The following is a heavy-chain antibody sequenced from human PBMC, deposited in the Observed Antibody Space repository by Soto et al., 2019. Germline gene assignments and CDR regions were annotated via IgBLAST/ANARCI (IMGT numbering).Heavy chain of an antibody. CDR3: AKSLLFVDHGYMDV. V-gene: IGHV1-69*02. CDR2: IIPIQGKA. Sequence: QVQLVQSGAELKKPGSSVKVSCEASGGSFTSHSFTWVRQAPGQGLEWMGRIIPIQGKANYALKFQDRVTITADRSTRTVYMELTSLRPEDTAVYFCAKSLLFVDHGYMDVWGKGTTVTVSS. D-gene: IGHD2-21*01. CDR1: GGSFTSHS. J-gene: IGHJ6*03.